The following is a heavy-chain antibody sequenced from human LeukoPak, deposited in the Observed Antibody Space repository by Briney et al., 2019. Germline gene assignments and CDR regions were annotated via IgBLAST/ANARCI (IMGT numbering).Heavy chain of an antibody. CDR3: AKDGYDYYYYYMDV. J-gene: IGHJ6*03. CDR2: ISGSGGST. Sequence: GGSLRLSCAASGFAFSSYAMSWVRQAPGKGLEWVSAISGSGGSTYYADSVKGRFTISRDNSKNTLYLQMNSLRAEDTAVYYCAKDGYDYYYYYMDVWGKGTTVTVSS. CDR1: GFAFSSYA. V-gene: IGHV3-23*01. D-gene: IGHD1-1*01.